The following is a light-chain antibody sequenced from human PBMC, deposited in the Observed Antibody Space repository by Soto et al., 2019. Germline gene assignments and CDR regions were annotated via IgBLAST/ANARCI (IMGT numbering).Light chain of an antibody. V-gene: IGKV2-28*01. CDR1: QTLLHSNGYNY. Sequence: DIVMTQSPLSLPVTPGEPASISCRSSQTLLHSNGYNYLDWYLQQPGQPPQLLFYLGSSRASGVPDRFSGSGSGTDFTLKISRVEAEDVGVYYCMQALQTPPAFGQGTKLEIK. J-gene: IGKJ2*01. CDR3: MQALQTPPA. CDR2: LGS.